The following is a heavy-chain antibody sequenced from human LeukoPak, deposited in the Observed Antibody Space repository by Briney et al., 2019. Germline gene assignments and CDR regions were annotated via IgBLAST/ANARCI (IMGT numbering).Heavy chain of an antibody. D-gene: IGHD4-17*01. CDR3: ARPDYGDYGGYFDY. CDR1: GFTFSSYG. V-gene: IGHV3-30*03. J-gene: IGHJ4*02. CDR2: ISYDGSNK. Sequence: GGSLRLSCAASGFTFSSYGMHWVRQAPGKGLEWVAVISYDGSNKYYADSVKGRFTISRDNSKNTLYLQMNSLRAEDTAVYYCARPDYGDYGGYFDYWGQGTLVTVSS.